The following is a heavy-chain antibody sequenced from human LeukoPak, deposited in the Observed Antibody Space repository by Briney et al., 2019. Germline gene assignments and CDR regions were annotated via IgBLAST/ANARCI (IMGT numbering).Heavy chain of an antibody. CDR2: IKHDEIEK. Sequence: GGSLRLSCAASGFTFNNYWMSWVRQAPGKGLEWVTNIKHDEIEKYYVDSVKGRFTISGDNSKNTLYLQMNSLRAEDTAVYYCAKTAQGAHGSGSSFDYWGQGTLVTVSS. V-gene: IGHV3-7*01. CDR1: GFTFNNYW. CDR3: AKTAQGAHGSGSSFDY. D-gene: IGHD3-10*01. J-gene: IGHJ4*02.